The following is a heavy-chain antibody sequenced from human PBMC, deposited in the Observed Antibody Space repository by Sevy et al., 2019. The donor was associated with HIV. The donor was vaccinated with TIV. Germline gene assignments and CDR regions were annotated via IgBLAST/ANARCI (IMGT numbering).Heavy chain of an antibody. Sequence: GGSLRLSCAASGFTVSSNYMSWVRQAPGKGLEWVSVIYSGGSRYYADSVKGRFTISRDNSKNTLYLQMNSLRAEDTAVYYCATAITGVYYDSSGYSRSHAFDIWGQGTMVTVSS. V-gene: IGHV3-53*01. CDR3: ATAITGVYYDSSGYSRSHAFDI. CDR1: GFTVSSNY. D-gene: IGHD3-22*01. J-gene: IGHJ3*02. CDR2: IYSGGSR.